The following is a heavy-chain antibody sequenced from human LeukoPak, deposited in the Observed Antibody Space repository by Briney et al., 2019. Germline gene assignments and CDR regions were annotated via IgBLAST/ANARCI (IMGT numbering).Heavy chain of an antibody. J-gene: IGHJ6*04. V-gene: IGHV1-69*01. CDR2: IIPIFGTA. CDR3: ARKTMVRGGEYYYGMDV. Sequence: SVNVSYKASVGTFSSYAISWVRQAPGQGLEWMVGIIPIFGTANYAQKFQGRVTITADESTSTAYMELSSLRSEDTAVYYCARKTMVRGGEYYYGMDVWGKGTTVTVSS. CDR1: VGTFSSYA. D-gene: IGHD3-10*01.